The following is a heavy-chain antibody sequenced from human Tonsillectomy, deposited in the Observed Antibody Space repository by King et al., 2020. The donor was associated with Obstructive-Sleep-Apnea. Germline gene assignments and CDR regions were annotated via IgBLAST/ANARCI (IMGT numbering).Heavy chain of an antibody. D-gene: IGHD1-26*01. CDR1: GYTFTSCD. CDR3: ARERIVGPTTDAFDI. V-gene: IGHV1-46*03. J-gene: IGHJ3*02. Sequence: QLVQSGAEVKKPGASVKVSCKASGYTFTSCDMHWVRQAPGQGLEWMGIINPSGGSTSYAQKFQGRVTMTRDTSTDTVYMERSSLKSEDTAVYYCARERIVGPTTDAFDIWGQGTMVTVSS. CDR2: INPSGGST.